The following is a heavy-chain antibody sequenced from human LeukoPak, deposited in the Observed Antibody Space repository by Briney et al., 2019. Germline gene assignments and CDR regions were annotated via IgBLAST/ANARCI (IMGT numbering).Heavy chain of an antibody. Sequence: SETLSLTCTVSGGSISSYYWSWIRQPPGKGLEWIGYIYYSGSTNYNPSLKSRVTMSVDTSKNQFSLKLSSVTAADTAVYYCARARRYSGSYLYKRPYYYYMTSGAKGPRSPSP. V-gene: IGHV4-59*12. D-gene: IGHD1-26*01. CDR2: IYYSGST. CDR3: ARARRYSGSYLYKRPYYYYMTS. J-gene: IGHJ6*03. CDR1: GGSISSYY.